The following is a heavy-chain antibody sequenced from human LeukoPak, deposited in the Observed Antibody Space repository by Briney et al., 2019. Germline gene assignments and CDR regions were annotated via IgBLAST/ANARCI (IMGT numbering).Heavy chain of an antibody. D-gene: IGHD5-24*01. CDR1: GASISSYS. V-gene: IGHV4-59*01. J-gene: IGHJ5*02. CDR2: IYYDGNT. Sequence: SETLSLTCTVSGASISSYSWSWIRQPPGKGLEWIGYIYYDGNTNYNPSLKSRVTMSVDTSKNQFSLKLTSVTAADTAVYFCARDHGTNWLNWFDPWGQGTLVTVSS. CDR3: ARDHGTNWLNWFDP.